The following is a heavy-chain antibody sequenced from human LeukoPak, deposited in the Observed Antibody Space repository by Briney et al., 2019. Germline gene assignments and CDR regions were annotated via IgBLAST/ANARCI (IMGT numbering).Heavy chain of an antibody. CDR3: ARDPVEMATTEFDY. CDR1: GYTFTGYY. V-gene: IGHV1-2*02. D-gene: IGHD5-24*01. CDR2: INPNSGGT. Sequence: GASVKVSCKASGYTFTGYYMHWVRQAPGQGLEWMGWINPNSGGTNYAQKFQGRVTMTRDTSISTAYMELSRLRSDDTAVYYCARDPVEMATTEFDYWGQGPRSPSLQ. J-gene: IGHJ4*02.